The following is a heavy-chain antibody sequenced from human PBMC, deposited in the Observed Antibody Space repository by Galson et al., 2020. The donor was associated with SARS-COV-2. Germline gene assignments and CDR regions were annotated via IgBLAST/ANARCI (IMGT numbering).Heavy chain of an antibody. J-gene: IGHJ1*01. CDR2: LNHIGDST. CDR1: GFTFSNYA. Sequence: SCAASGFTFSNYAMGWVRQAPGKGLEWVSLLNHIGDSTYYADSVKGRFTISRDNSKNTLYLQMNSLRGDDTAVYFCAKEGGTGWATDYFQHWGQGTLVTVSS. D-gene: IGHD6-19*01. CDR3: AKEGGTGWATDYFQH. V-gene: IGHV3-23*01.